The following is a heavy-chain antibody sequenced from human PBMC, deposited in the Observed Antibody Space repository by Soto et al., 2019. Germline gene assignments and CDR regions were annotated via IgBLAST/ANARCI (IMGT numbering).Heavy chain of an antibody. CDR3: ARIQNYGSGIRPGVDWFDP. D-gene: IGHD3-10*01. CDR1: G. J-gene: IGHJ5*02. Sequence: GISWVRQAPGQGLAHIFSNDEKSYSTSLKSRLTISKDTSKSQVVLTMTNMDPVDTATYYCARIQNYGSGIRPGVDWFDPWGQGTLVTVSS. CDR2: IFSNDEK. V-gene: IGHV2-26*01.